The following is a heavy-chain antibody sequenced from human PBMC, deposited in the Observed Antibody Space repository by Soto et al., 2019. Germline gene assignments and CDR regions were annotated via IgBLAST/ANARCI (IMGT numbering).Heavy chain of an antibody. CDR1: GYTFTSYG. CDR3: ARGGYDFSSGYFARDHLRGPYYFAY. CDR2: ISAYNGNT. J-gene: IGHJ4*02. Sequence: QVQLVQSGAEVKKPWASVKVSCKASGYTFTSYGITWVRQAPGQGLEWMGGISAYNGNTNYAQELQGRVTMTTDTTTGTAYRELRSLRSDDTAVYYCARGGYDFSSGYFARDHLRGPYYFAYWGQGTLVTVST. D-gene: IGHD3-3*01. V-gene: IGHV1-18*01.